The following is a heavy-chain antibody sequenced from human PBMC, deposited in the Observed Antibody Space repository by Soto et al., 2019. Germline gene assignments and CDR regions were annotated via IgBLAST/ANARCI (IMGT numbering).Heavy chain of an antibody. CDR2: IYYSGST. J-gene: IGHJ4*02. CDR1: GGSISSGGYY. V-gene: IGHV4-31*03. Sequence: SETLSLTCTVSGGSISSGGYYWSWIRQHPGKGLEWIGYIYYSGSTYYNPSLKSRVTISVDTSKNQFSLKLSSVTAADTAVYYCARVGPDYGDYYFDYWGQGTQVTVSS. D-gene: IGHD4-17*01. CDR3: ARVGPDYGDYYFDY.